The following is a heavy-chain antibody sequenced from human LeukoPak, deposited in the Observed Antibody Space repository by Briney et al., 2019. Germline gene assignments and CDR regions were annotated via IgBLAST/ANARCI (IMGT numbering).Heavy chain of an antibody. CDR1: GFTFSSYW. V-gene: IGHV3-7*01. Sequence: PGGSLRLSCAASGFTFSSYWMSWVRQAPGKGLEWVANIKQDGSEKYYVDSVKGRFTISRDNAKNSLYLQMNSLRAEDTAVCYCAREIGGYSGYVDYWGQGTLVTVSS. CDR2: IKQDGSEK. J-gene: IGHJ4*02. CDR3: AREIGGYSGYVDY. D-gene: IGHD5-12*01.